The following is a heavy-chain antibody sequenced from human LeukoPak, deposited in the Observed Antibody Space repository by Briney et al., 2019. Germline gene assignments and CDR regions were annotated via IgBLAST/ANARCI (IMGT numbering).Heavy chain of an antibody. Sequence: NKYYADSVNGRFTISRDNSKNTLYLQMNSLRAEDTAVYYCARSLGKSGSDFYYYYYGMDVWGQGTTVT. CDR3: ARSLGKSGSDFYYYYYGMDV. J-gene: IGHJ6*02. V-gene: IGHV3-30*01. CDR2: NK. D-gene: IGHD3-10*01.